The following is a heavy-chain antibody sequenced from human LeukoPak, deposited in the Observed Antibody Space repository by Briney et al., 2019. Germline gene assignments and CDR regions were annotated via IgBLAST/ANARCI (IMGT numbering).Heavy chain of an antibody. Sequence: SETLSLTCTVSGGSISSYYWSWIRQPPGKGLEWIGYIYYSGSTNYNPSLKSRVTISVDTSKNQFSLKLSSVTAADTAVYYCARSFGATSNWFDPWGQGTLVTVSS. V-gene: IGHV4-59*08. D-gene: IGHD3-10*01. CDR2: IYYSGST. J-gene: IGHJ5*02. CDR1: GGSISSYY. CDR3: ARSFGATSNWFDP.